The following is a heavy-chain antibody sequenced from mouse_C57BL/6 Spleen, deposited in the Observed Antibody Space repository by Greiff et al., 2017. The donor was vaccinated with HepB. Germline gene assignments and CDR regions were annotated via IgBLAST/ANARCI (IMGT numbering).Heavy chain of an antibody. V-gene: IGHV1-55*01. J-gene: IGHJ2*01. CDR3: ASRGIYYGNYVDFFDY. CDR2: IYPGSGST. D-gene: IGHD2-1*01. Sequence: QVQLQQPGAELVKPGASVKMSCKASGYTFTSYWITWVKQRPGQGLEWIGDIYPGSGSTNYNEKFKSKATLTVDTSSSTAYMQLSSLTSEDSAVYYCASRGIYYGNYVDFFDYWGQGTTLTVSS. CDR1: GYTFTSYW.